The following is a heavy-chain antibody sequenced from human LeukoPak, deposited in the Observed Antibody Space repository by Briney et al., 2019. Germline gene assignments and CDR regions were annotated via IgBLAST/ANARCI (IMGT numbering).Heavy chain of an antibody. CDR3: AKDMSYGSGSRFDY. CDR1: GFTFDDYA. J-gene: IGHJ4*02. D-gene: IGHD3-10*01. Sequence: PGGSLRLSCAASGFTFDDYAMHWVRQAPGKGLEWVSGISWNSGSIGYADSVQGRFTISRDNAKNSLYLQMNSLRAEDTALYYCAKDMSYGSGSRFDYWGQGTLVTVSS. V-gene: IGHV3-9*01. CDR2: ISWNSGSI.